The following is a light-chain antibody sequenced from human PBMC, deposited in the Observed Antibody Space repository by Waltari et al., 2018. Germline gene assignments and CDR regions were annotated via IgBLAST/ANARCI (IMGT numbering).Light chain of an antibody. V-gene: IGKV3-20*01. CDR2: DAS. Sequence: EIVLTQSPGTLSLSPGERATLSCRASQCVHGSSLAWYQRKPGQSPRLLIYDASTRATGIPDRFSGSGSGTDFTLTISRLEPEDFALYYCQQYANSPHTFGPGTRVDIQ. CDR3: QQYANSPHT. CDR1: QCVHGSS. J-gene: IGKJ3*01.